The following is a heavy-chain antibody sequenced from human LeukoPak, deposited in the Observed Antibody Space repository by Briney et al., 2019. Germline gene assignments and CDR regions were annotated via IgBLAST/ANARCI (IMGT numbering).Heavy chain of an antibody. CDR2: IGSAI. Sequence: GGSLRLSCAASGFTFSSHWMHWVRQAPGKGLEWISYIGSAIYYADSVKGRFTISRDNSKNTLYLQMNSLRAEETAEYYCAKVRTRWTMVRGVPYMDVWGKGTTVTVSS. CDR1: GFTFSSHW. CDR3: AKVRTRWTMVRGVPYMDV. V-gene: IGHV3-48*01. D-gene: IGHD3-10*01. J-gene: IGHJ6*03.